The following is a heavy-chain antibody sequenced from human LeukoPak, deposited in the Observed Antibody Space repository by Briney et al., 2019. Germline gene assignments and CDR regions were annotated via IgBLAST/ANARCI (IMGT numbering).Heavy chain of an antibody. Sequence: GASVKVSCKASGYTFTSYGISWVRQATGQGLEWMGWMNPNSGDTGYAQNFQGRVTMTRDTSISTAYMELSGLRSEDTAVYYCARTPRNGYIEGYWGQGTLVTVSS. CDR1: GYTFTSYG. V-gene: IGHV1-8*02. D-gene: IGHD5-24*01. CDR2: MNPNSGDT. J-gene: IGHJ4*02. CDR3: ARTPRNGYIEGY.